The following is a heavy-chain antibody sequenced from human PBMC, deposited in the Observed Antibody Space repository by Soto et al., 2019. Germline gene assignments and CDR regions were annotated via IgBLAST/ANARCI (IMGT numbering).Heavy chain of an antibody. D-gene: IGHD3-3*01. Sequence: GGSLRLSCAASGFSFSTYGMHWVRQAPGKGLEWVAFISNDGSNKYYADSVKGRFTISRDNSKNTLYLQMNSLRVEDTAVYYCAKPSYDFWSGYYHPFDYWGQGTLVTVSS. J-gene: IGHJ4*02. V-gene: IGHV3-30*18. CDR3: AKPSYDFWSGYYHPFDY. CDR2: ISNDGSNK. CDR1: GFSFSTYG.